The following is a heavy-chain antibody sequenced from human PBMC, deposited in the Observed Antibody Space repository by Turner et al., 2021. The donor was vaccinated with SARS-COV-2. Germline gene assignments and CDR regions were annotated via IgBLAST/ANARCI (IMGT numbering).Heavy chain of an antibody. J-gene: IGHJ4*02. CDR2: ISVGGDTT. CDR3: AKGSGGSSWYYFDS. Sequence: EVQLLESGGGLVQPGGSLRLSCAASGFAFSSYGMSWVRQAPGKGLEWVSIISVGGDTTFYGDSVKGRFTISRDNSRNTLFLQMNSLRAEDTAVYYCAKGSGGSSWYYFDSWGQGTLVTVSS. V-gene: IGHV3-23*01. CDR1: GFAFSSYG. D-gene: IGHD6-13*01.